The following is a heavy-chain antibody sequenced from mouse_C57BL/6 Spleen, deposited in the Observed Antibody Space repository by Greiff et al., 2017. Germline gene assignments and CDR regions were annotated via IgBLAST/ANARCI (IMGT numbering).Heavy chain of an antibody. V-gene: IGHV1-81*01. Sequence: QVQLQQSGAELARPGASVKLSCKASGYTFTSYGISWVKQRTGQGLEWIGEIYPRSGNTYYTEKFKGKATLTADKSSSTAYMELRRLTSEDSAVYFCARQGPHFDDWGQGTTLTVSS. CDR2: IYPRSGNT. CDR1: GYTFTSYG. CDR3: ARQGPHFDD. D-gene: IGHD3-3*01. J-gene: IGHJ2*01.